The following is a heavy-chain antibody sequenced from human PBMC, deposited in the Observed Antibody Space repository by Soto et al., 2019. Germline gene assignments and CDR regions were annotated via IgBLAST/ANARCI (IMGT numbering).Heavy chain of an antibody. CDR1: GYTFTSYY. D-gene: IGHD3-22*01. V-gene: IGHV1-46*01. CDR3: AREQRGMYQYYYDSSGYYFDY. J-gene: IGHJ4*02. CDR2: INPSGGST. Sequence: ASVKVSCKASGYTFTSYYMHWVRQAPGQGLEWMGIINPSGGSTSYAQKFQGRVTMTRDTSTSTVYMALSSLRSEDTAVYYCAREQRGMYQYYYDSSGYYFDYWGQGTLVTVSS.